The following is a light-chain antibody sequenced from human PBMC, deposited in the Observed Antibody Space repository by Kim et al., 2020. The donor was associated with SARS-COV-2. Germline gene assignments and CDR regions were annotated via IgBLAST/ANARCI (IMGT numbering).Light chain of an antibody. V-gene: IGKV3-20*01. CDR2: GAS. CDR1: QSIGSSY. CDR3: QQYGSLGT. Sequence: LSPGERATLSCRASQSIGSSYLAWYQQKPGQAPRLLIYGASSRATGIPDRFSGSGSGTDFTLTISRLEPEDFAVYYCQQYGSLGTFGQGTKVDIK. J-gene: IGKJ1*01.